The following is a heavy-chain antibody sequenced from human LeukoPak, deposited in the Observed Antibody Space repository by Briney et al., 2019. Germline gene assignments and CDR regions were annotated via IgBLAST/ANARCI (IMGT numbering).Heavy chain of an antibody. V-gene: IGHV3-23*01. CDR1: GFTLSSYD. D-gene: IGHD5-24*01. Sequence: GGSLRLSCAASGFTLSSYDMSWVRQAPGKGLAWVSAISGRGGRTYYADSVKGRFTISRDDPKNTLYLQMNSLRAEDTAVYYCAREVEWLPPYDAFDIWGQGTMVTVSS. CDR2: ISGRGGRT. J-gene: IGHJ3*02. CDR3: AREVEWLPPYDAFDI.